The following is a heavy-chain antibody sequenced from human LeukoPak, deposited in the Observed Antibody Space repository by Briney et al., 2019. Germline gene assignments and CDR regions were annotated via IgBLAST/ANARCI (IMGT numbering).Heavy chain of an antibody. CDR1: GGSISSSSYS. J-gene: IGHJ4*02. D-gene: IGHD2-21*02. Sequence: SETLSLTCTVSGGSISSSSYSWSWIRQPPGKGLEWIGYIYHSGSTYYNPSLKSRVTISVDRSKNQFSLKPSSVTAADTAVYYCARVDGDCYFDYWGQGTLVTVSS. CDR3: ARVDGDCYFDY. V-gene: IGHV4-30-2*01. CDR2: IYHSGST.